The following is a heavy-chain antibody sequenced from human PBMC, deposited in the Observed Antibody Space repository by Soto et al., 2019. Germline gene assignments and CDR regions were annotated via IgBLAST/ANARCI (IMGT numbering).Heavy chain of an antibody. V-gene: IGHV5-10-1*01. CDR2: VDPSDSQT. Sequence: PGESLKISRKGPGYSFAGYWITWVRPKPGKGLEWMGRVDPSDSQTYYSPSFRGHVTISVTKSITTVFLQWSSLRASDTAMYYCARQIYDSDTGPNFQYYFDSWGQGTPVTVSS. CDR3: ARQIYDSDTGPNFQYYFDS. D-gene: IGHD3-22*01. J-gene: IGHJ4*02. CDR1: GYSFAGYW.